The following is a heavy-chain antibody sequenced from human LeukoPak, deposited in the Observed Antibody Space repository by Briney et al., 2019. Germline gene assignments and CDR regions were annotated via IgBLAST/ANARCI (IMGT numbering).Heavy chain of an antibody. J-gene: IGHJ6*04. CDR3: AELGITMIGGV. CDR1: GFTFSNYE. CDR2: ISSSGSTI. V-gene: IGHV3-48*03. Sequence: HPGGSLRLSCAASGFTFSNYEMNWVRQAPGKGLEWVSYISSSGSTIYYGDSVKGRFTISRDNAKNSLYLQMNSLRAEDTAVYYCAELGITMIGGVWGKGTTVTISS. D-gene: IGHD3-10*02.